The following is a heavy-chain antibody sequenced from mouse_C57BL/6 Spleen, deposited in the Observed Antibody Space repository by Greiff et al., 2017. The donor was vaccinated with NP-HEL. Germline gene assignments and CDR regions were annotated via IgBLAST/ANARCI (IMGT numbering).Heavy chain of an antibody. J-gene: IGHJ2*01. CDR3: ARDDYDYDEEAYYFDY. CDR2: ISDGGSYT. V-gene: IGHV5-4*01. D-gene: IGHD2-4*01. CDR1: GFTFSSYA. Sequence: EVKVVESGGGLVKPGGSLKLSCAASGFTFSSYAMSWVRQTPEKRLEWVATISDGGSYTYYPDNVKGRFTISRDNAKNNLYLQMSHLKSEDTAMYYWARDDYDYDEEAYYFDYWGQGTTLTVSS.